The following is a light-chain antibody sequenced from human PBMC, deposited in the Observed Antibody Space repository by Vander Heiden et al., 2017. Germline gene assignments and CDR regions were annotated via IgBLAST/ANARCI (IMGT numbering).Light chain of an antibody. CDR2: AAS. CDR3: QQSDTTPRT. Sequence: DIQMTQSPSSLSASVGDRVSISCRASQNITTYLNWYQHKSGEAPNLLVHAASSLQSAVPSRFSGGGSRTHFTLTISSLQPADFATYYCQQSDTTPRTFGQGTKVEIK. J-gene: IGKJ1*01. CDR1: QNITTY. V-gene: IGKV1-39*01.